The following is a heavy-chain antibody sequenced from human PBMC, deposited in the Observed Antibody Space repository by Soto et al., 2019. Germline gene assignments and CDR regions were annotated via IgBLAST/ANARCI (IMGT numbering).Heavy chain of an antibody. Sequence: QVLLLQSGSEVKKAGSSVKVSCKASGDAFKSYAIHWVRQAPGQGLEYMGRIILSYDRTKYAQKFQGRLTLTADMYTSTVYMELSSLRSEDTAVYYCARDPTNDYGDDTFDYWGQGTKVIVSS. V-gene: IGHV1-69*06. J-gene: IGHJ4*02. CDR3: ARDPTNDYGDDTFDY. CDR1: GDAFKSYA. CDR2: IILSYDRT. D-gene: IGHD4-17*01.